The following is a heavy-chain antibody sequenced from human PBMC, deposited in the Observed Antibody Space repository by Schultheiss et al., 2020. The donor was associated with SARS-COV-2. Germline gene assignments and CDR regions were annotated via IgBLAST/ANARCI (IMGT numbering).Heavy chain of an antibody. D-gene: IGHD6-6*01. J-gene: IGHJ2*01. Sequence: GGSLRLSCAASGFTVSSNYMSWVRQAPGKGLEWVSYISSSSSTIYYADSVKGRFTISRDNAKNSLYLQMNSLRAEDTAVYYCARDDSSSLWGRGTLVTVSS. CDR2: ISSSSSTI. CDR1: GFTVSSNY. V-gene: IGHV3-48*01. CDR3: ARDDSSSL.